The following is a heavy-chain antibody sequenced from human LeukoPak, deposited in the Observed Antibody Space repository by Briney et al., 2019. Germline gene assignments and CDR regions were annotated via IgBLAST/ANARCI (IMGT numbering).Heavy chain of an antibody. CDR1: GYTFTNYG. CDR2: IIPIFGAA. Sequence: SVKVSCKASGYTFTNYGVSWVRQAPGQGLEWMGGIIPIFGAANYAQKFQGRVTITTDESTSTAYMELSSLRSEDTAVYYCARDRWAADPSLYYYYYMDVWGKGTTVTVSS. J-gene: IGHJ6*03. CDR3: ARDRWAADPSLYYYYYMDV. V-gene: IGHV1-69*05. D-gene: IGHD6-13*01.